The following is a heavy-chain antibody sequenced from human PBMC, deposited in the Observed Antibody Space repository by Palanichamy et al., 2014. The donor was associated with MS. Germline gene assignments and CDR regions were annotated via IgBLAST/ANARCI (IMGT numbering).Heavy chain of an antibody. D-gene: IGHD3-10*01. CDR3: AGDIGPVPGDYYYYGLDV. V-gene: IGHV1-18*04. J-gene: IGHJ6*02. CDR1: GYTFSSYG. Sequence: QVQLVQSGAEVKEPGASVRVSCKASGYTFSSYGISWARQAPGQGLEWMGWISTYNGNTKYAQKFQDRVTMTTDTSTTTAHMDLRSLRSDDSAVYFCAGDIGPVPGDYYYYGLDVWGQGTTVTVSS. CDR2: ISTYNGNT.